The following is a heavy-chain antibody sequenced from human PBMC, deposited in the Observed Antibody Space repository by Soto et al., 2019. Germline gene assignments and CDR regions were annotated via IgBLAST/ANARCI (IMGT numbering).Heavy chain of an antibody. D-gene: IGHD3-9*01. J-gene: IGHJ6*03. CDR3: ARLPRIDAPYYYYYMDV. CDR1: GYTFTSYG. CDR2: ISAYNGNT. Sequence: ASLKVDCKSSGYTFTSYGISCVRHSTGQGLELMGWISAYNGNTNYAQKLQGRVTMTTDTSTSTAYMELRSLRSDDTAVYYCARLPRIDAPYYYYYMDVWGKGTTVTVSS. V-gene: IGHV1-18*01.